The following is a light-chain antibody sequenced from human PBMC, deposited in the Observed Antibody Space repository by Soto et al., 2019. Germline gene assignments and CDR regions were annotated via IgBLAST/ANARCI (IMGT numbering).Light chain of an antibody. CDR3: QQYYTSLWT. V-gene: IGKV4-1*01. CDR2: WAS. CDR1: QSVLYSSNNKNY. Sequence: DIVMTQSPDSLAVSLGERATINCRSSQSVLYSSNNKNYLAWYQQKPGQPPKLLIYWASTRESGVPDRFSGSGSGTDFTRTISSLQAEEVAVYYCQQYYTSLWTFGQGTKVEIK. J-gene: IGKJ1*01.